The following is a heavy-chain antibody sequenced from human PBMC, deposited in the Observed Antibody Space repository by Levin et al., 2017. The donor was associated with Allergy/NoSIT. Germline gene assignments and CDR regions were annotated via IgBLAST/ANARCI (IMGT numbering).Heavy chain of an antibody. CDR3: ARGYAVRAFDI. V-gene: IGHV1-2*02. Sequence: GGSLRLSCKASGYTFTGYYMHWVRQAPGQGLEWMGWINPNSGGTNYAQKFQGRVTMTRDTSISTAYMELSRLRSDDTAVYYCARGYAVRAFDIWGQGTMVTVSS. D-gene: IGHD3-16*02. CDR1: GYTFTGYY. CDR2: INPNSGGT. J-gene: IGHJ3*02.